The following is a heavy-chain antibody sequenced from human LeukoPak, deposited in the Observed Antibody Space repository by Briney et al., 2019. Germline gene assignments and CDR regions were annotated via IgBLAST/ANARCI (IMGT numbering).Heavy chain of an antibody. D-gene: IGHD1-7*01. Sequence: GGSLRLSCAASGFTFSSYGMHWVRQAPGKGLEWVAFIRYDGSNKYYADSVKGRFTISRDNSKNTLYLQMNSLRAEDTAVYYCAKDQGGGDNWNYFSLDYWGQGTLVTVSS. J-gene: IGHJ4*02. CDR3: AKDQGGGDNWNYFSLDY. V-gene: IGHV3-30*02. CDR2: IRYDGSNK. CDR1: GFTFSSYG.